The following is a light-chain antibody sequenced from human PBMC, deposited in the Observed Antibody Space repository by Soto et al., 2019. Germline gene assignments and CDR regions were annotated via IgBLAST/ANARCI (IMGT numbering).Light chain of an antibody. Sequence: DIPMTHSPSSLAAWIGDRVTXTCRASQGISSYLAWYQQKPGKAPKLLIYAASTLKSGVPSRFSGSGSGTDFTLTISSLQPEDFATYYCQQLNSYPLAFGGGTKVDI. V-gene: IGKV1-9*01. J-gene: IGKJ4*01. CDR2: AAS. CDR3: QQLNSYPLA. CDR1: QGISSY.